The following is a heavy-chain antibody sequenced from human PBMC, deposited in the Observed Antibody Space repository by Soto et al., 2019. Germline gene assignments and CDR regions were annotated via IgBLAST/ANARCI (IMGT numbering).Heavy chain of an antibody. CDR3: ARDTYYYGMDV. CDR2: IYYSGST. Sequence: QVQLQESGPGLVKPSETLSLTCTVSGGSISSYYWSWIRQPPGKRLEWIGYIYYSGSTNYNPSLTSXXTXSXATSTNQFSLKLSSVTAADTAVYYCARDTYYYGMDVWGQGTTVTVSS. V-gene: IGHV4-59*01. CDR1: GGSISSYY. J-gene: IGHJ6*02.